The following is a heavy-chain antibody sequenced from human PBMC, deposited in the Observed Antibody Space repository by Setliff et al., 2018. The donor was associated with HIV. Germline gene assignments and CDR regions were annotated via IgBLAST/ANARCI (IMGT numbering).Heavy chain of an antibody. CDR2: IYFTGSS. CDR3: ARVQMAYAAFDV. Sequence: SETLSLTCTVSGGSISSSGNYWTWIRQRPGKGLEWIGYIYFTGSSDNNPSLKSRVTLSVDTSKHQFSLKLSSVTAADTAVYYCARVQMAYAAFDVWGQGTMVTVSS. V-gene: IGHV4-61*08. J-gene: IGHJ3*01. D-gene: IGHD4-17*01. CDR1: GGSISSSGNY.